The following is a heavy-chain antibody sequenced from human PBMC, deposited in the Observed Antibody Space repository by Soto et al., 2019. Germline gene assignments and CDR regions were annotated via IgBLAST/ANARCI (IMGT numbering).Heavy chain of an antibody. J-gene: IGHJ4*02. Sequence: LSLTCAAFGFSFKDLYMDWVRQAPGKGLEWVGRIKSEAHGGTIEYTAPVKGRFTISRDDSNNTLFLQINSLKTEDTAVYYCTTDGRSTVATPFAYWGQGTLVTVSS. CDR3: TTDGRSTVATPFAY. V-gene: IGHV3-15*07. CDR1: GFSFKDLY. D-gene: IGHD4-17*01. CDR2: IKSEAHGGTI.